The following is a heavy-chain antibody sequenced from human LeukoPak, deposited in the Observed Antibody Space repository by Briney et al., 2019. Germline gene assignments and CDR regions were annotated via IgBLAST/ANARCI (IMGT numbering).Heavy chain of an antibody. V-gene: IGHV3-30*18. Sequence: GRSLRLSCAASGFTFSSYGMHWVRQAPGKGLEWVAVISYDGSNKYYADSVKGRFTISRDNSKNTLYLQMNSLRAEDTAVYYCAKDRAQLVNSDYYFDYWGQGTLVTVSS. CDR3: AKDRAQLVNSDYYFDY. D-gene: IGHD6-13*01. CDR2: ISYDGSNK. J-gene: IGHJ4*02. CDR1: GFTFSSYG.